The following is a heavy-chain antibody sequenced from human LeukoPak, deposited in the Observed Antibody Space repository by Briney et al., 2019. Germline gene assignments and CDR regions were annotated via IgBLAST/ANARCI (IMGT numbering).Heavy chain of an antibody. D-gene: IGHD6-13*01. CDR3: ARARYSNSWYAVDI. V-gene: IGHV4-59*08. CDR2: IYHTGSN. CDR1: GGSISSYY. J-gene: IGHJ3*02. Sequence: SETLSLTCIVSGGSISSYYWSWIRQPPGKGLEWIGYIYHTGSNNYSPSLKSRVTTSVDTSKNQFSLKLSSVTAADTAVYYCARARYSNSWYAVDIWGQGTMVTVSS.